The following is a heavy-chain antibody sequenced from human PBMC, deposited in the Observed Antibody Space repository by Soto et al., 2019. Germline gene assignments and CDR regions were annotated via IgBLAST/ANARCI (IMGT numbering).Heavy chain of an antibody. V-gene: IGHV3-23*01. J-gene: IGHJ4*02. CDR3: AKDRIRFGRTTEDS. D-gene: IGHD3-10*01. CDR2: ISDRGDNT. Sequence: EVQLLESGGGLVQPGGSLRLSCAASGFTFRSYAMSWARQAPGKGLEWVSGISDRGDNTYYADSVKGRFTISRDNSKNTMYLQMNSLRAEDTAIYYCAKDRIRFGRTTEDSWGQGVLVTVSS. CDR1: GFTFRSYA.